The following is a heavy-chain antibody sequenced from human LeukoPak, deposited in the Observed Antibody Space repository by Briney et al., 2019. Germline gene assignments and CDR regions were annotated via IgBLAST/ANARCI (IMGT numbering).Heavy chain of an antibody. CDR1: GFTFSSYG. CDR3: AKGLNILRWFDY. Sequence: PGGSLRLSCAASGFTFSSYGMPWVRQAPGKGLEWVAVISYDGSNKYYADSVKGRFTISRDNSKNTLYLQMNSLRAEDTAVYYCAKGLNILRWFDYWGQGTLVTVSS. D-gene: IGHD4-17*01. CDR2: ISYDGSNK. V-gene: IGHV3-30*18. J-gene: IGHJ4*02.